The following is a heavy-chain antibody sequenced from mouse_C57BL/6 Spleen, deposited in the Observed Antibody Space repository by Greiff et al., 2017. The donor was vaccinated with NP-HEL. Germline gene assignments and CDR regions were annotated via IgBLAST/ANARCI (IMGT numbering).Heavy chain of an antibody. V-gene: IGHV5-4*03. D-gene: IGHD2-3*01. J-gene: IGHJ2*01. CDR2: ISDGGSYT. CDR1: GFTFSSYA. CDR3: ARAYDGYYYFDY. Sequence: EVMLVESGGGLVKPGGSLKLSCAASGFTFSSYAMSWVRQTPEKRLEWVATISDGGSYTYYPDNVKGRFTISRVNAKNNLYLQMSHLKSEDTAMYYCARAYDGYYYFDYWGQGTTLTVSS.